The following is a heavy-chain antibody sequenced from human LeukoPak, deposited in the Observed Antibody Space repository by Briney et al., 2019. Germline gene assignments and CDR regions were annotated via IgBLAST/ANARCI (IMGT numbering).Heavy chain of an antibody. Sequence: GGSLRLSCAASGFTFDDYAMHWVRQAPGKGLEWVSSISSSSSYIYYADSVKGRFTISRDNAKNSLYLQMNSLRAEDTAVYYCASSASHGDYWGQGTLVTVSS. D-gene: IGHD2-2*01. CDR3: ASSASHGDY. J-gene: IGHJ4*02. V-gene: IGHV3-21*01. CDR1: GFTFDDYA. CDR2: ISSSSSYI.